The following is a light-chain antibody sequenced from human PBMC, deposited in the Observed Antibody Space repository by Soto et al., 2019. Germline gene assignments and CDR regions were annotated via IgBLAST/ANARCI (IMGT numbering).Light chain of an antibody. CDR2: GAS. Sequence: EIVLTQSPGTLSLSPGERATLSCRASQSVSSSYLAWYQQKPGQAPRLLIYGASSRATGIPDRFSGSGSGTDFTLTISRLEPEDFAVYYCQQYGSSPWTVXQGTKVDIK. CDR3: QQYGSSPWT. CDR1: QSVSSSY. V-gene: IGKV3-20*01. J-gene: IGKJ1*01.